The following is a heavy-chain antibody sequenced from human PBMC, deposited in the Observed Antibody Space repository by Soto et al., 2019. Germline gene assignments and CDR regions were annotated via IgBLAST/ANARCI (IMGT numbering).Heavy chain of an antibody. D-gene: IGHD6-13*01. CDR2: IIPIFGTA. Sequence: GASVKVSCKASGGTFSSYAISWVRQAPGQGLEWMGGIIPIFGTANYAQKFQGRVTITADESTSTAYMELSSLRSEDTAVYYCASSPHSSIPPIVQQQLVRIYYYYGMDVWGQGTTVTVSS. CDR1: GGTFSSYA. J-gene: IGHJ6*02. CDR3: ASSPHSSIPPIVQQQLVRIYYYYGMDV. V-gene: IGHV1-69*13.